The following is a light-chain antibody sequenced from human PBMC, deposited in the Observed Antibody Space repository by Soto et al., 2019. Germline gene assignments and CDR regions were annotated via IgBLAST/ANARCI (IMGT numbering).Light chain of an antibody. CDR2: DAS. J-gene: IGKJ1*01. CDR3: QHYNSYSEA. CDR1: HDITSY. Sequence: DLQMTQSPSSLSASVGDRVTITCQASHDITSYLNWYQHKPGKAPKLLIYDASILEAGVPSRFSGSGSGTEFTLTISSLQPDDFATYYCQHYNSYSEAFGQGTKVELK. V-gene: IGKV1-33*01.